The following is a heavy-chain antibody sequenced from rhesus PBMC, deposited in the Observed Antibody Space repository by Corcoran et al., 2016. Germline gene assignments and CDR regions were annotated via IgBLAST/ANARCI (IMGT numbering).Heavy chain of an antibody. D-gene: IGHD6-25*01. Sequence: EVQLVQSGAEVKRPGESLKISCRTSGYSFTSYCLSWVRQMPGKGLELMGAIDPSDSESRYNPSFQGQVAISADKSITTAYLQWSRLKASDTATYDCAKGMGLAAAGPLDYWGQGVLVTVSS. CDR2: IDPSDSES. CDR3: AKGMGLAAAGPLDY. CDR1: GYSFTSYC. V-gene: IGHV5-20*01. J-gene: IGHJ4*01.